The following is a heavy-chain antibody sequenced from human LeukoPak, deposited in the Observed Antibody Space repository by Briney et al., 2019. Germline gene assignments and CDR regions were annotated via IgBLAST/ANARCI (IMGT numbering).Heavy chain of an antibody. V-gene: IGHV4-61*08. CDR1: GGSISSGGYY. CDR2: IYYSGST. CDR3: ARSNYYYYGMDV. J-gene: IGHJ6*02. Sequence: PSETLSLTCTVSGGSISSGGYYWSWIRQPPGKGLEWIGYIYYSGSTNYNPSLKSRVTISVDTSKNQFSLKLSSVTAADTAVYYCARSNYYYYGMDVWGQGTTVTVSS.